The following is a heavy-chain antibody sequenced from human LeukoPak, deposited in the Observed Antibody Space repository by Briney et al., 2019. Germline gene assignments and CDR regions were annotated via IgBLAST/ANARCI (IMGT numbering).Heavy chain of an antibody. J-gene: IGHJ6*02. Sequence: GGSLRLSCAASGFTFSSYAMHWVRQAPGKGLEWVTLISYDGNNKYYADSVKGRLTVSRDNSKNTLYLRMNSLTTEDTAVYYCARGGRGGMDVWGQGTTVTVSS. CDR1: GFTFSSYA. CDR2: ISYDGNNK. V-gene: IGHV3-30*04. D-gene: IGHD3-10*01. CDR3: ARGGRGGMDV.